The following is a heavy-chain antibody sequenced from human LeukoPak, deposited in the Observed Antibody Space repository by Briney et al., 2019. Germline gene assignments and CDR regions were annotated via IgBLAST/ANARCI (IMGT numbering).Heavy chain of an antibody. CDR2: IYYSGST. V-gene: IGHV4-31*03. Sequence: SQTLSLTCTVSGGSFSSGGYYWSWIRQHPGKGLEWIGYIYYSGSTYYNPSLKSRVNISVDTSKNQFSLKLSSVTAADTAVYCCARRVPAATFDYWGQGTLVTVSS. D-gene: IGHD2-2*01. CDR3: ARRVPAATFDY. J-gene: IGHJ4*02. CDR1: GGSFSSGGYY.